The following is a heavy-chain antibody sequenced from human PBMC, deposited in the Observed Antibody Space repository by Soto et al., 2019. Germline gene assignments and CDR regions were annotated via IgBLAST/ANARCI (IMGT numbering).Heavy chain of an antibody. CDR3: ARWGYCSSTSCYSEFDY. Sequence: QVQLVESGGGLVKPGGSLRLSCAASGFTFSDYYMSWIRQAPGKGLEWVSYISSSSSDTNYADSVKGRFTISRDNAKNSLYLQMNSLSAEDTAVYYCARWGYCSSTSCYSEFDYWGQGTLVTVSS. D-gene: IGHD2-2*01. CDR2: ISSSSSDT. V-gene: IGHV3-11*05. CDR1: GFTFSDYY. J-gene: IGHJ4*02.